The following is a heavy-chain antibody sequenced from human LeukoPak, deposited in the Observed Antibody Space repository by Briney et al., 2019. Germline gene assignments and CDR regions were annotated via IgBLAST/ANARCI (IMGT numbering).Heavy chain of an antibody. CDR3: ARQVLLWFGELFYYGMDV. Sequence: GAPVKVSCKASGYTFTSYDINWVRQATGQGLEWMGWMNPNSGNTGYAQKFQGRVTMTRNTSTSTAYMELSSLRSEDTAVYYCARQVLLWFGELFYYGMDVWGQGTTVTVSS. CDR1: GYTFTSYD. V-gene: IGHV1-8*01. D-gene: IGHD3-10*01. CDR2: MNPNSGNT. J-gene: IGHJ6*02.